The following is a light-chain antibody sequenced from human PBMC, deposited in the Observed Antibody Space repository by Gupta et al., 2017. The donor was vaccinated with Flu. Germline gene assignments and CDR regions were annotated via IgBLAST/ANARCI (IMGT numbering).Light chain of an antibody. V-gene: IGLV1-51*01. Sequence: LTQPPSVSAAPGQKVTISCSGSSSNIGNNYVSWYQQLPGTAPKLLIYDNNKRPSGIPDRFSGSKSGTSATLGITGLQTGDEADYYCGTWDSSLSAWVFGGGTKLTVL. CDR1: SSNIGNNY. CDR3: GTWDSSLSAWV. J-gene: IGLJ3*02. CDR2: DNN.